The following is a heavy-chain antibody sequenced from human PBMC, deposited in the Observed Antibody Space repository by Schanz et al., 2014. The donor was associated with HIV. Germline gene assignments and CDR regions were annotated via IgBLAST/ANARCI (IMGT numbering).Heavy chain of an antibody. CDR2: INPSGVTT. D-gene: IGHD6-13*01. Sequence: QVHLVQSGAEVKKPGASVKVSCKASGYTFTRDYIHWVRQAPGQGLEWMGKINPSGVTTAFAQKFQGRLTLTRDTSTNTVYMELTSLRSDDTAVYYCARRGTIAAIDFSLDPWGQGTLVTVSS. V-gene: IGHV1-46*01. J-gene: IGHJ5*02. CDR3: ARRGTIAAIDFSLDP. CDR1: GYTFTRDY.